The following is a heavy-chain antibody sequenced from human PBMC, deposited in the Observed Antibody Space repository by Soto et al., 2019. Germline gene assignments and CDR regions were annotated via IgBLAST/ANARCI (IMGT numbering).Heavy chain of an antibody. D-gene: IGHD4-17*01. CDR2: ISYDGSNK. V-gene: IGHV3-30-3*01. CDR1: GFTFSSYA. CDR3: ASYGDHGDFDY. Sequence: QVQLVESGGGVVQPGRSLRLSCAASGFTFSSYAMHWVRQAPGKGLEWVAVISYDGSNKYYADSVKGRFTISRDNSKNTLYLQMNSLRAEDTAVYYCASYGDHGDFDYWGQGTLVTVSS. J-gene: IGHJ4*02.